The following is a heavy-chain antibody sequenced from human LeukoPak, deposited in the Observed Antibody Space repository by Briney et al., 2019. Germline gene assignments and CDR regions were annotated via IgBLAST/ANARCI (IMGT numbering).Heavy chain of an antibody. J-gene: IGHJ4*02. V-gene: IGHV5-51*01. Sequence: GESLKISCKASGYRFTNYWIGWVRQMPGKGLDWMGIIYPGDSDTRYSPSFQGQVTISADKSISTAYLHWSSLQASDTALYYCATAAGASYFDNWGQGTVVTVSS. CDR2: IYPGDSDT. D-gene: IGHD6-25*01. CDR1: GYRFTNYW. CDR3: ATAAGASYFDN.